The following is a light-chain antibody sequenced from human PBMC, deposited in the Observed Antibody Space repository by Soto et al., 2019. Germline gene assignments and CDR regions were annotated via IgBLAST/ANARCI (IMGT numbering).Light chain of an antibody. CDR3: QQYDSYSYT. CDR2: KAS. CDR1: QSISNW. J-gene: IGKJ2*01. V-gene: IGKV1-5*03. Sequence: DIQMTQSPSTVSASVRDRVTITCRASQSISNWLAWYQQKPGEAPKLLIYKASTLDSGVPSRFSGSGSGTEFTLTISSLQPDDFATYYCQQYDSYSYTFGQGTKLDIK.